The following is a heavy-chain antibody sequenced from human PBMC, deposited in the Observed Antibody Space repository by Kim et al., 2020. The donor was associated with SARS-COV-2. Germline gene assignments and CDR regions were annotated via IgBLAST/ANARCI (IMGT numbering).Heavy chain of an antibody. V-gene: IGHV4-34*01. CDR3: ARVARDRAPYGSGSGWYYFDY. J-gene: IGHJ4*02. CDR2: INHSGST. D-gene: IGHD3-10*01. CDR1: GGSFSGYY. Sequence: SETLSLTCAVYGGSFSGYYWSWIRQPPGKGLEWIGEINHSGSTNYNPSLKSRVTISVDTSKNQFSLKLSSVTAADTAVYYCARVARDRAPYGSGSGWYYFDYWGQGTLVTVSS.